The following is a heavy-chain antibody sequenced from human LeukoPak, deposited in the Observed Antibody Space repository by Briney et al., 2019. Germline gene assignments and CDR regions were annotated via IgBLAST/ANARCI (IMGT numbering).Heavy chain of an antibody. CDR1: GLSFGTSG. J-gene: IGHJ3*02. D-gene: IGHD3-3*01. CDR3: ASFWRLTAAFDI. V-gene: IGHV3-30*03. CDR2: ISYDGKNM. Sequence: PGGSLRLSCAASGLSFGTSGMHWVRQAPGKGLEWVAVISYDGKNMYYADSVRGRFTVSRDNSMNTLYLQMNSLRAEDTAVYYCASFWRLTAAFDIWGQGTMVTVSS.